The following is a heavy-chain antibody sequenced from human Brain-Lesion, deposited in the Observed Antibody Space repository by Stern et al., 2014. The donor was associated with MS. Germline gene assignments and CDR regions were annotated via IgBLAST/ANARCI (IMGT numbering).Heavy chain of an antibody. CDR2: SDHSGST. CDR3: ARFPASRPHVFDS. CDR1: GGSISSSNW. V-gene: IGHV4-4*02. D-gene: IGHD6-13*01. J-gene: IGHJ4*02. Sequence: QVQLVQSGPGLVKPSGTLSLTCAVSGGSISSSNWWSWVRQSPGKGLEWIGESDHSGSTIYNPSLKSRVTVSVDKSKNRFSLNPRSVTAVDTAVYFCARFPASRPHVFDSWGQGTLVTVSS.